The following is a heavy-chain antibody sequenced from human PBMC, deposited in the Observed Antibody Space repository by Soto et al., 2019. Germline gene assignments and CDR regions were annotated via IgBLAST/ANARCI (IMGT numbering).Heavy chain of an antibody. J-gene: IGHJ5*02. D-gene: IGHD5-12*01. CDR3: ARAFKRWLHPMGTNWFDP. CDR2: INHSGST. Sequence: PSETLSLTCAFYGWSFSGYCWSWIRPPPGKVLEWIGEINHSGSTNYNPSLKSRVTISVDTSKNQFSLKLSSVTAADTAVYYCARAFKRWLHPMGTNWFDPWGQGTLVTVSS. CDR1: GWSFSGYC. V-gene: IGHV4-34*01.